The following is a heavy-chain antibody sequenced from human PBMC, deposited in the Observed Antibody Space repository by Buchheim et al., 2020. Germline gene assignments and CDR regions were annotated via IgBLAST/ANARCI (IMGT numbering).Heavy chain of an antibody. Sequence: EVQLVESGGGLVQPGGSLSLSCAASGFTFSSYWMNWVRQAPGKGLEWVANITPGGNDKYYVVSVKGRSTISRDNAKNSLYLQMNSLRAEDTAVYYCASGQDFGTSSAPYFDYWGQGTL. J-gene: IGHJ4*02. CDR1: GFTFSSYW. CDR3: ASGQDFGTSSAPYFDY. D-gene: IGHD2-8*01. V-gene: IGHV3-7*01. CDR2: ITPGGNDK.